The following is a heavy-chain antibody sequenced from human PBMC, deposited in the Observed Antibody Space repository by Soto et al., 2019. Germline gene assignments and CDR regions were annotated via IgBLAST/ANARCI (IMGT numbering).Heavy chain of an antibody. V-gene: IGHV5-51*01. CDR3: ARIKLGGKYPHHKYKGMHV. Sequence: PGQSLKISCQGSGYILTTYWMACVRQRPGKGLEWMGFIYPGDSDTRYSPSFQGQVTMSADKSISTAFLQWSSLQAAHTAIYFCARIKLGGKYPHHKYKGMHVWGQVRTFT. CDR2: IYPGDSDT. CDR1: GYILTTYW. J-gene: IGHJ6*02. D-gene: IGHD1-26*01.